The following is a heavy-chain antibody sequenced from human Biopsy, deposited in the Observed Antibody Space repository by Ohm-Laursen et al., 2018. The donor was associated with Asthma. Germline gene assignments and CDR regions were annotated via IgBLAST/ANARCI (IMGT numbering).Heavy chain of an antibody. J-gene: IGHJ4*02. D-gene: IGHD3-3*01. CDR1: GFTFSSYG. CDR2: ISYDGSNK. CDR3: ASQSSGPDFWSGYYYFDY. V-gene: IGHV3-30*03. Sequence: SLRLSCAASGFTFSSYGMHWVRQAPGKGLEWVAVISYDGSNKYYADSVKGRFTISRDNSKNTLYLQMNSLRAEDTAAYYCASQSSGPDFWSGYYYFDYWGQGTLVTVSS.